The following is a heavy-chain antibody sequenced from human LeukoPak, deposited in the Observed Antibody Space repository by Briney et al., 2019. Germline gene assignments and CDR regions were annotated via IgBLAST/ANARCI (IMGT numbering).Heavy chain of an antibody. CDR1: GFPFSDYS. D-gene: IGHD3-3*01. CDR2: ISRSGSYI. Sequence: GGSLRLSCAASGFPFSDYSLNWVRQAPGKGLEWVSSISRSGSYIYYADSVKGRFTISRDDAKKSLYLQMNGLRAEDTAVYYCARDRDFGVGNWFDPWGQGTLVTATS. V-gene: IGHV3-21*01. CDR3: ARDRDFGVGNWFDP. J-gene: IGHJ5*02.